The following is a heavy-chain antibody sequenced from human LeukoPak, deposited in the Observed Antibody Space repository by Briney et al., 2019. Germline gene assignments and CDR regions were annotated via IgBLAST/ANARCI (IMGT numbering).Heavy chain of an antibody. CDR1: GGTFSSYA. Sequence: GASVKVSCKASGGTFSSYAISWVRQAPGQGLEWMGGIIPIFGTANYAQKFQGRVTITADESTSTAYMELSSLTSEDTAMFYRARGNSGDPRFDVWGQGTMVTVSS. CDR3: ARGNSGDPRFDV. J-gene: IGHJ3*01. D-gene: IGHD2-15*01. V-gene: IGHV1-69*13. CDR2: IIPIFGTA.